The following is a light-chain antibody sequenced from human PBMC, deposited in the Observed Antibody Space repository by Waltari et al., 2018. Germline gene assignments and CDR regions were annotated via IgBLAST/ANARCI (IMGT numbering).Light chain of an antibody. CDR3: CSFAGTYTWV. CDR1: TSDVGGYNY. V-gene: IGLV2-11*01. J-gene: IGLJ3*02. CDR2: DVT. Sequence: SALTQPRSVSGSPGQSVTISCTGTTSDVGGYNYVSWDQHHPGKAPKLMIFDVTQRPSWVPDRFSGSKSANTASLTISGLQAEDEADYYCCSFAGTYTWVFGGGTKVTVL.